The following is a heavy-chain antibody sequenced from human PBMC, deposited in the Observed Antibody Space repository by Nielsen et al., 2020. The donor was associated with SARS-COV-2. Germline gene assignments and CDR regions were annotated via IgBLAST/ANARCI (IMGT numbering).Heavy chain of an antibody. V-gene: IGHV3-48*01. CDR3: ARDSDYRVNGMDV. Sequence: GGSLRLSCAASGFTFSSYSMNWVRQAPGKGLEWVSYISSSSSTIYYADSVKGRFTISRDNSKNTLYLQMNSLRAEDSAVYYCARDSDYRVNGMDVWGQGTTVTVSS. CDR2: ISSSSSTI. D-gene: IGHD4-11*01. CDR1: GFTFSSYS. J-gene: IGHJ6*02.